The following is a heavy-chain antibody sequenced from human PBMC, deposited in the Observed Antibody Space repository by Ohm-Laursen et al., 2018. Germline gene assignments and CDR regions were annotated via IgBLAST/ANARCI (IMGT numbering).Heavy chain of an antibody. CDR1: GFTFSDYY. CDR2: ISSSGSTI. Sequence: SLRLSCTASGFTFSDYYMSWIRQAPGKGLEWVSYISSSGSTIYYADSVKGRFTISRDNAKNSLYLQMNSLRAEDTAVYYCARDLIAVAGEDYWGQGTLVTVSS. J-gene: IGHJ4*02. V-gene: IGHV3-11*01. D-gene: IGHD6-19*01. CDR3: ARDLIAVAGEDY.